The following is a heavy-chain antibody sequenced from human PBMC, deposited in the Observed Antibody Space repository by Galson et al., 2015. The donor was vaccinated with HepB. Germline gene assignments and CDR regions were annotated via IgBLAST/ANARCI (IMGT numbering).Heavy chain of an antibody. CDR3: AREGDPYGFWSALDY. CDR2: IWYDGSNK. D-gene: IGHD3-3*01. Sequence: SLRLSCAASGFTFSRHGMNWVRQAPGKGLEWVATIWYDGSNKYYADSVKGRFTISRDNSKNTLSLQMNSLRAEDTAVYYCAREGDPYGFWSALDYWGQGTLVTVSS. CDR1: GFTFSRHG. J-gene: IGHJ4*02. V-gene: IGHV3-33*07.